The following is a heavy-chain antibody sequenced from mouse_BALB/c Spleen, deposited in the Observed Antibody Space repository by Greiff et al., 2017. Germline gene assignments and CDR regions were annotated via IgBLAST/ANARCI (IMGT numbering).Heavy chain of an antibody. CDR2: IDPFNGGT. J-gene: IGHJ4*01. V-gene: IGHV1S135*01. CDR3: ANGVGLRENAMDY. CDR1: GYSFTSYY. D-gene: IGHD1-3*01. Sequence: EVQLQQSGPELMKPGASVKISCKASGYSFTSYYMHWVKQSHGKSLEWIGYIDPFNGGTSYNQKFKGKATLTVDKSSSTAYMHLSSLTSEDSAVYYCANGVGLRENAMDYWGQGTSVTVSS.